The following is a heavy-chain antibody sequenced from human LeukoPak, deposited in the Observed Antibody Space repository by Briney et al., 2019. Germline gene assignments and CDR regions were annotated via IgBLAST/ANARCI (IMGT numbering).Heavy chain of an antibody. CDR2: ISGSGGST. CDR1: GFTFSSYA. D-gene: IGHD4-17*01. Sequence: GGSLRLSCAASGFTFSSYAMSWVRQAPGKGLEWVSAISGSGGSTYYADSVKGRFTISRDNSKNTLYLQMHSLRAEDTAVYYCAKDSPSDDYGDSPDWYFDLWGRGTLVTVSS. J-gene: IGHJ2*01. CDR3: AKDSPSDDYGDSPDWYFDL. V-gene: IGHV3-23*01.